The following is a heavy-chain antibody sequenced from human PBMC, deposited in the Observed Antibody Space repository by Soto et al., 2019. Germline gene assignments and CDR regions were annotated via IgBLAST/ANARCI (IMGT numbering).Heavy chain of an antibody. Sequence: PGGSLRFSCAASGFTFSSYSMNWVRQAPGKGLEWVSYISSSSSTIYYADSVKGRFTISRDNAKNSLYLQMNSLRAEDTAVYYCARDSGYSYGPLDYWGQGTLVTVSS. D-gene: IGHD5-18*01. CDR3: ARDSGYSYGPLDY. V-gene: IGHV3-48*01. J-gene: IGHJ4*02. CDR1: GFTFSSYS. CDR2: ISSSSSTI.